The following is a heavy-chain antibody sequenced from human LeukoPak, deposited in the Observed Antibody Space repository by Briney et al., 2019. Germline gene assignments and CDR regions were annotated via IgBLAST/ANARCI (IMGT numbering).Heavy chain of an antibody. D-gene: IGHD2-15*01. J-gene: IGHJ4*02. CDR2: ISAYNGNT. CDR3: ARDATENPPPASPTLDY. Sequence: ASVKVSCKASGYTFTSYGISWARQAPGQGLEWMGWISAYNGNTNYAQKLQGRVTMTTDTSTSTAYMELRSLRPDDTAVYYCARDATENPPPASPTLDYWGQGTLVTVSS. V-gene: IGHV1-18*01. CDR1: GYTFTSYG.